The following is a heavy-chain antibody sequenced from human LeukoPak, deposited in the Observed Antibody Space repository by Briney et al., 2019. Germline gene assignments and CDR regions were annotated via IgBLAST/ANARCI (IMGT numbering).Heavy chain of an antibody. CDR1: GGTFCSYT. CDR3: ASSPYCGGDCYSY. V-gene: IGHV1-69*02. D-gene: IGHD2-21*01. Sequence: SVKVSCKASGGTFCSYTISWVRQAPGQGLEWMGRIIPILGIANYAQKFQGRVTITADKSTSTAYMELSSLRSEDTAVYYCASSPYCGGDCYSYWGQGTLVTVSS. CDR2: IIPILGIA. J-gene: IGHJ4*02.